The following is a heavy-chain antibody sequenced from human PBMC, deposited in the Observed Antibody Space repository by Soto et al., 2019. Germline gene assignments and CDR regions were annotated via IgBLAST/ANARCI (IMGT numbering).Heavy chain of an antibody. Sequence: SQTLSLTCAIFGDSVSSSTAGWNWIRQSPSRGLEWLGRTFYRSKWYNDYAVSVKSRITVDPDTSKNHFSLQLNSVTPEDTAVYYCARDRGGSRPFDPWAQGILVTVSS. V-gene: IGHV6-1*01. CDR3: ARDRGGSRPFDP. D-gene: IGHD2-15*01. CDR1: GDSVSSSTAG. CDR2: TFYRSKWYN. J-gene: IGHJ5*02.